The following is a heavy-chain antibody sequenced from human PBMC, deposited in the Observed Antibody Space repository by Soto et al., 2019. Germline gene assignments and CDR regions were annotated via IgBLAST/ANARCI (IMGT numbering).Heavy chain of an antibody. V-gene: IGHV4-39*01. D-gene: IGHD2-2*01. J-gene: IGHJ5*02. CDR1: GGSISSSSYY. Sequence: SETLSLTFTVSGGSISSSSYYWGWIRQPPGKGLEWIGSIYYSGSTYYNPSLKSRVTISVDTSKNQFSLKLSSVTAADTAVYYCARTPRDIVVVPAAINWFDPWGQGTLVTVSS. CDR3: ARTPRDIVVVPAAINWFDP. CDR2: IYYSGST.